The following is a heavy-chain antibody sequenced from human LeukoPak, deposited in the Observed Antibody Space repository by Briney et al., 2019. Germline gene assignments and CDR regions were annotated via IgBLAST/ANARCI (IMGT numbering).Heavy chain of an antibody. J-gene: IGHJ6*03. CDR1: GFTFSSYG. V-gene: IGHV3-23*01. CDR2: ISGSGGST. D-gene: IGHD3-3*01. Sequence: PGGSLRLSCAASGFTFSSYGMSWVRQAPGKGLEWVSAISGSGGSTYYADSVKGRFTISRDNSKNTLYLQMNSLRAEDTAVYYCARASYDFWSGSLSYYMGVWGKGTTVTVSS. CDR3: ARASYDFWSGSLSYYMGV.